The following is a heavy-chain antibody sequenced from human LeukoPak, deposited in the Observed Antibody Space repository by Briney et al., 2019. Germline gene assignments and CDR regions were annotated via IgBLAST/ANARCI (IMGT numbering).Heavy chain of an antibody. V-gene: IGHV3-53*01. CDR2: IHSGGNI. D-gene: IGHD1-1*01. CDR3: ARERGYAMDV. J-gene: IGHJ6*02. Sequence: PGGSLRLSCAASGLSISDNYMSWVRQAPGKGLEWVSIIHSGGNIYYADSVKGRFTISRDNSKNTLYLQMNSLRAEDTAVYYCARERGYAMDVWGQGTTVTVSS. CDR1: GLSISDNY.